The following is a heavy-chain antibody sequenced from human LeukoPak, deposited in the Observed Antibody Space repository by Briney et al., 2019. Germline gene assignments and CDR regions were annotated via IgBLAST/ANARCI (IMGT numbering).Heavy chain of an antibody. CDR1: GGTFSSYA. CDR2: IIPIFGTA. J-gene: IGHJ4*02. V-gene: IGHV1-69*13. Sequence: SVKVSCKASGGTFSSYAISWVRQAPGQGLEWMGGIIPIFGTANYAQKSQGRVTITADESTSTAYMELSSLRSEDTAVYYCARGLELYSSGWYMNYWGQGTLVTVSS. D-gene: IGHD6-19*01. CDR3: ARGLELYSSGWYMNY.